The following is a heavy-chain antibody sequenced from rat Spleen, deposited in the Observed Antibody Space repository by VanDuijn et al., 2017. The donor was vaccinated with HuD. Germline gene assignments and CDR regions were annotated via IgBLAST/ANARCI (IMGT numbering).Heavy chain of an antibody. J-gene: IGHJ2*01. CDR1: GFSLSSYG. CDR3: ARGXXYYGXXX. CDR2: IWGNGNT. V-gene: IGHV2S61*01. D-gene: IGHD1-7*01. Sequence: QVQLKESGPGLVKPSLTLSLTCTVSGFSLSSYGVIWVRQPPGKGLEWRGVIWGNGNTNYNSALKSRLSISRDTSKSQIFLKXNNLQXEDXXXYXXARGXXYYGXXXWGQGVXXTVSS.